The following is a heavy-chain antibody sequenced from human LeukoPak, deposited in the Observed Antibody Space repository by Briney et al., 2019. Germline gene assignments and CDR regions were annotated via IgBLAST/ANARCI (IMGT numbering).Heavy chain of an antibody. D-gene: IGHD1-26*01. V-gene: IGHV4-61*05. Sequence: SETLSLTCTVSGGSISSTSYYWSWIRQPPGKGLEWIGYIYYSESTNYNPSLKSRVTISIDTSKNQFSLKLSSVTAADTAVYYCARRRELLRSNWYFDLWGRGTLVTVSS. CDR1: GGSISSTSYY. CDR3: ARRRELLRSNWYFDL. J-gene: IGHJ2*01. CDR2: IYYSEST.